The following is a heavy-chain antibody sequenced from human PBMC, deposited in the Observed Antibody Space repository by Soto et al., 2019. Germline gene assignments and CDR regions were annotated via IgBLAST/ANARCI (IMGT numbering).Heavy chain of an antibody. D-gene: IGHD2-2*01. CDR2: INHSGST. CDR1: GGSFSGCD. CDR3: ARDPYRFAY. V-gene: IGHV4-34*01. Sequence: SETLSLTCAVSGGSFSGCDWSWSRQPPGKGLEWIGEINHSGSTNYNPSLKSRVTISVDTSKNQFSLKLSSVTAADTAVYYCARDPYRFAYWGQGTLVTVSS. J-gene: IGHJ4*01.